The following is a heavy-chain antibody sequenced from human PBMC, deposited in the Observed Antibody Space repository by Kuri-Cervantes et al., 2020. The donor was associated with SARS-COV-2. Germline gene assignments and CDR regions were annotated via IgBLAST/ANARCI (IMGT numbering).Heavy chain of an antibody. D-gene: IGHD2-2*02. CDR3: ARDSHCSSTSCYTDGMDV. J-gene: IGHJ6*02. V-gene: IGHV3-74*01. CDR2: INSDGSST. Sequence: GESLKISCAASGFTFSGYWMHWVRQAPGKGLVWVSRINSDGSSTSYADSVKGRFTISRDNAKNTLYLQMNSLRAEDTAVYYCARDSHCSSTSCYTDGMDVWGQGTTVTVSS. CDR1: GFTFSGYW.